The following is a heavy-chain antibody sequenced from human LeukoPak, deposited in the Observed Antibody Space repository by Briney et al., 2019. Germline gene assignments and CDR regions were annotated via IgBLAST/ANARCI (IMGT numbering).Heavy chain of an antibody. J-gene: IGHJ4*02. CDR1: GGFISSYY. V-gene: IGHV4-39*01. Sequence: SETLSLTCTVSGGFISSYYWSWIRQPPGKGLEWIGSIYYSGSTYYNPSLKSRVTIFVDTSKNQFSLKLSSVTAADTAVYYCARLEMVRGVIDYWGQGTLVTVSS. CDR3: ARLEMVRGVIDY. CDR2: IYYSGST. D-gene: IGHD3-10*01.